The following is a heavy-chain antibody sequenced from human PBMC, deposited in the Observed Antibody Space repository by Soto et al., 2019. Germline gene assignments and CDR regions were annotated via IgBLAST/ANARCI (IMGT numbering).Heavy chain of an antibody. Sequence: QVQLVESGGGVVQPGRSLRLSCAASGLTFSSYGMHWVRQAPGKGLEWVAVIWSDGSNKYYADSVKGRFTISRDNSKNTLYLQMNSLRVEDTAVYYCASAGGAYDNWGQGALVTVSS. CDR1: GLTFSSYG. V-gene: IGHV3-33*01. CDR3: ASAGGAYDN. J-gene: IGHJ4*02. CDR2: IWSDGSNK. D-gene: IGHD1-26*01.